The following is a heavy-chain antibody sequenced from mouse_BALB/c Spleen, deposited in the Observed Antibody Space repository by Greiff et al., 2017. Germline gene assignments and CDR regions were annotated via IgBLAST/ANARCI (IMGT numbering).Heavy chain of an antibody. D-gene: IGHD1-1*01. V-gene: IGHV5-6*01. CDR1: GFTFSSYG. Sequence: EVQVVESGGDLVKPGGSLKLSCAASGFTFSSYGMSWVRQTPDKRLEWVATISSGGSYTYYPDSVKGRFTISRDNAKNTLYLQMSSLKSEDTAMYYCARLPYYYGSSYKGYYFDYWGQGTTLTVSS. CDR2: ISSGGSYT. J-gene: IGHJ2*01. CDR3: ARLPYYYGSSYKGYYFDY.